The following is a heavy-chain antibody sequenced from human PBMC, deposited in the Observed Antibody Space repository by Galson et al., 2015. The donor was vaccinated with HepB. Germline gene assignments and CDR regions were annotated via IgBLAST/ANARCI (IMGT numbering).Heavy chain of an antibody. Sequence: SLRLSCAASGFTVSSNYMTWVRQAPGKGLEWVSTLYRGGSTYYADSVKGRFTISRDNSKNTLFLQMNSLRAEDTAVYYCAREASSGYYYFDYWGQGTLSPSPQ. J-gene: IGHJ4*02. CDR1: GFTVSSNY. D-gene: IGHD6-19*01. CDR3: AREASSGYYYFDY. CDR2: LYRGGST. V-gene: IGHV3-66*01.